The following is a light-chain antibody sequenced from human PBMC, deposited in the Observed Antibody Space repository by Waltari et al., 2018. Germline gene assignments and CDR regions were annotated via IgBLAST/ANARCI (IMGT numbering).Light chain of an antibody. Sequence: QSALTQPASVSGSLGQSFTISCTGTYRDVGTYNLLPWYQQHPGKAPKLRIFDVTARPSGVSNRFSGSKSGNTASLTISGLQAEDEADYYCCSYAGNFIWVFGGGTKLTVL. J-gene: IGLJ3*02. V-gene: IGLV2-23*02. CDR1: YRDVGTYNL. CDR3: CSYAGNFIWV. CDR2: DVT.